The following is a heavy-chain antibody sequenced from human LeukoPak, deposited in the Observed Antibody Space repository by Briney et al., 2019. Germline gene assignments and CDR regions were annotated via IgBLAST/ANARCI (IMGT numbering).Heavy chain of an antibody. J-gene: IGHJ6*03. CDR2: ISGSGGST. CDR1: GFTFSSYA. CDR3: AKDDLYYYSYMDT. Sequence: PGGSLRLSCAASGFTFSSYAMSWVRQAPGKGLEWVSAISGSGGSTYYADSVKGRFTISRDNSTNTLYLQMNSLRAEDTAVYYFAKDDLYYYSYMDTSGERSPVTVSS. V-gene: IGHV3-23*01.